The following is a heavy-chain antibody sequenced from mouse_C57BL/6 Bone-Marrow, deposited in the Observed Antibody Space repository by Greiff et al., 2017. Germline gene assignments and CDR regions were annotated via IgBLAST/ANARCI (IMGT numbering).Heavy chain of an antibody. CDR1: GYAFSSSW. J-gene: IGHJ3*01. D-gene: IGHD2-5*01. CDR2: IYPGDGDT. CDR3: ARWGAYSNYAWFAY. V-gene: IGHV1-82*01. Sequence: QVQLQQSGPELVKPGASVKISCMASGYAFSSSWMNWVKQRPGKGLEWIGRIYPGDGDTNYNGKFKGKATLTADKSSSTAYMQLSSLTSEDSAVYFCARWGAYSNYAWFAYWGQGTLVTVSA.